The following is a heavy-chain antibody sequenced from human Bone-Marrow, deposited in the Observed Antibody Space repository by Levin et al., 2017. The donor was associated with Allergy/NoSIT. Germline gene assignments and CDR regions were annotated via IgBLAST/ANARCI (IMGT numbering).Heavy chain of an antibody. CDR1: GFTFSSYA. D-gene: IGHD5-24*01. V-gene: IGHV3-30-3*01. Sequence: GGSLRLSCAASGFTFSSYAMHWVRQAPGKGLEWVAVISNDGSNKYYADSVKGRFTISRDNSKNTLYLQMNSLRAEDTAVYYCARGQMATMTPRFAFWGQGTLVTVSS. CDR2: ISNDGSNK. CDR3: ARGQMATMTPRFAF. J-gene: IGHJ4*02.